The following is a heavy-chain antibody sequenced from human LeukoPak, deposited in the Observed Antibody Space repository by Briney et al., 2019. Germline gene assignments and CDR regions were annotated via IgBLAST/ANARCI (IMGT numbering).Heavy chain of an antibody. CDR2: ISWNSGSI. V-gene: IGHV3-9*03. Sequence: GGSLRLSCAASGFTFDDYAMHWVRQAPGKGLEWVSGISWNSGSIGYADSVKGRFTISRDNAKNSLYLQMNSLRAEDMALYYCAKASDYGGPYYFGYWGQGTLVTVSS. CDR1: GFTFDDYA. D-gene: IGHD4-23*01. J-gene: IGHJ4*02. CDR3: AKASDYGGPYYFGY.